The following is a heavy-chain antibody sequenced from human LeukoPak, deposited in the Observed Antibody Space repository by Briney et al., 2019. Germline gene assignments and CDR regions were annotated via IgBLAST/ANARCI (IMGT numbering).Heavy chain of an antibody. CDR3: ASDHLGESYSPYFDY. J-gene: IGHJ4*02. V-gene: IGHV3-21*01. CDR2: ISSSSSYI. Sequence: GGTLRLSCAASGFTFSSYSINWVRLAPGKGLEWVSSISSSSSYIYYADSVKGRFTIFRDNAKNALYLQKNSLRAEDTAVYYCASDHLGESYSPYFDYWGQGTLVTVSS. D-gene: IGHD1-26*01. CDR1: GFTFSSYS.